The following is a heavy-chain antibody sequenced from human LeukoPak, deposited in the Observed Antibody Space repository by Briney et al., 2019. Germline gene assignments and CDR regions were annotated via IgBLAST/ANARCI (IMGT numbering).Heavy chain of an antibody. CDR3: ARIAAAGLFDY. D-gene: IGHD6-13*01. CDR1: GGSISSSSYY. Sequence: KASETLSLTCTVSGGSISSSSYYWGWIRQPPGKGLEWIGSIYYSGSTYYNPSLKSRVTISVDTSKNQFSLKLSSVTAADTAVYYCARIAAAGLFDYWGQGTLVTVSS. J-gene: IGHJ4*02. CDR2: IYYSGST. V-gene: IGHV4-39*01.